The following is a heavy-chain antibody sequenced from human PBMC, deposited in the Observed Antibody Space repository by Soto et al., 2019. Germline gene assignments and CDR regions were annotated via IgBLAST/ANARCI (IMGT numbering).Heavy chain of an antibody. J-gene: IGHJ4*02. V-gene: IGHV2-5*02. CDR2: VFWDDYI. Sequence: QSTLKASGPALVKPTQTLTLTCTFAGFSLSTRGVGVGWIRQPPGKALEWLALVFWDDYIWYSPSLKTKLTNTKDTSKNQGILTTTNTDPVETATYYCEDRPSGYEFYVDYWGQGTLVTVSS. CDR3: EDRPSGYEFYVDY. D-gene: IGHD5-12*01. CDR1: GFSLSTRGVG.